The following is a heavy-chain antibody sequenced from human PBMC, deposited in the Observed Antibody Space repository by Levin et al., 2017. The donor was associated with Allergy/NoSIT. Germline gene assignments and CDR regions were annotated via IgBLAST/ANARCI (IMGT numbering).Heavy chain of an antibody. Sequence: GESLKISCAASGFTFSSYDMSWVRQAPGKGLEWVAIISYDGNNKYYADSVKGRFTISRDNSKNTLFLQMNSLRAEDTSVYYCANAGLGVIDYWGQGTLVTVSS. J-gene: IGHJ4*02. D-gene: IGHD3-10*01. CDR1: GFTFSSYD. V-gene: IGHV3-30*18. CDR3: ANAGLGVIDY. CDR2: ISYDGNNK.